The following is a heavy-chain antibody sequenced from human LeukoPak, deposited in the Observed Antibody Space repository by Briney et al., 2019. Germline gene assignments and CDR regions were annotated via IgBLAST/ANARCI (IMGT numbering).Heavy chain of an antibody. CDR2: INPSGGDT. D-gene: IGHD2-21*01. Sequence: ASVKVSCKASGYTFTSYYMHWVRQAPGQGLEWMGIINPSGGDTSYAQKFQGRLTMTRDTSTNTVYMELTSLRSEDTAVYYCAREVMENLRFDYWGQGTRVSVSS. J-gene: IGHJ4*02. CDR1: GYTFTSYY. V-gene: IGHV1-46*01. CDR3: AREVMENLRFDY.